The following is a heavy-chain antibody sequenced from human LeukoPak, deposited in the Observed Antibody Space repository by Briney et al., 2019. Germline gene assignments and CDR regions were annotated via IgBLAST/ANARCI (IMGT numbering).Heavy chain of an antibody. CDR1: GGSISSYY. CDR3: ARGANVVTMVRGVKGFGFDY. J-gene: IGHJ4*02. V-gene: IGHV4-59*01. Sequence: SETLSLTCTVSGGSISSYYWSWLRQPPGKGLEWIGYIYYSGSTNYNPSLKSRVTISVDTSKNQFSLQLSSVPAADTAVYYCARGANVVTMVRGVKGFGFDYWGQGTLVTVSS. CDR2: IYYSGST. D-gene: IGHD3-10*01.